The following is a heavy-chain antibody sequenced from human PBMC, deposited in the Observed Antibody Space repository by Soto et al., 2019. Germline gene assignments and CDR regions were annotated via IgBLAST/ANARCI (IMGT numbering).Heavy chain of an antibody. V-gene: IGHV1-69*13. D-gene: IGHD3-22*01. J-gene: IGHJ4*02. Sequence: SVKVSCKASGGTFSSYAISWVRQAPGQGLEWMGGIIPIFGTANYAQKFQGRVTITADESTSTAYMELSSLRSEDTAVYYCARVYYDSSGYYYFYFDYWGQGTLVTVS. CDR2: IIPIFGTA. CDR3: ARVYYDSSGYYYFYFDY. CDR1: GGTFSSYA.